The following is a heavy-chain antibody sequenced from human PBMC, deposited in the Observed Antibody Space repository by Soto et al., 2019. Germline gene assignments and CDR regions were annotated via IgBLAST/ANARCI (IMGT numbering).Heavy chain of an antibody. D-gene: IGHD5-18*01. V-gene: IGHV3-7*02. CDR2: IKQDGSQK. Sequence: GGSLRLSCVASGFTLRNSWMYWVRQAPGKGLEWVANIKQDGSQKWYGDSVKGRFTISRDNAEKSLSLQMSSLRAEDTAVYYCARPRIQLWAPDGFHIWGQGTMVTVSS. CDR3: ARPRIQLWAPDGFHI. J-gene: IGHJ3*02. CDR1: GFTLRNSW.